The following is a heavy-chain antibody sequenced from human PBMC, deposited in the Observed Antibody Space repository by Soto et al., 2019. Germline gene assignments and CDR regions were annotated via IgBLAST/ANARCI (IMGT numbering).Heavy chain of an antibody. V-gene: IGHV3-33*01. D-gene: IGHD2-2*01. CDR2: IWYDGSNK. Sequence: GGSLRLSCAASGFTFSTYGIHWVRQAPGKGLEWVAVIWYDGSNKYYADSVKGRFTISRDNSKNTLYLQMNSLRAEDTAVYYCVRDYCSTTSCYFDYWGQGTLVTVSS. J-gene: IGHJ4*02. CDR3: VRDYCSTTSCYFDY. CDR1: GFTFSTYG.